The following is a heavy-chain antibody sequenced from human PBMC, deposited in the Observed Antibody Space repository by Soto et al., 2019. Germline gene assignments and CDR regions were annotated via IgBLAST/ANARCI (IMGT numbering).Heavy chain of an antibody. V-gene: IGHV3-30*18. CDR1: GFTFSSSG. D-gene: IGHD2-8*01. Sequence: QVQLVESGGGVVQPGRSLRLSCAASGFTFSSSGMHWVRQAPGKGLEWVAVISYDGSNKYYADSVKGRFTISSDDSENTLYLQIDSLRAEDTAVYYCAKDSTNAWSFDSWGQGTLVIVSS. J-gene: IGHJ4*02. CDR2: ISYDGSNK. CDR3: AKDSTNAWSFDS.